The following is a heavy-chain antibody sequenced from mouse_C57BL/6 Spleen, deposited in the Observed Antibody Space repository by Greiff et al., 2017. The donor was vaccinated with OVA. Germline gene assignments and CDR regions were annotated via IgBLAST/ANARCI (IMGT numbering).Heavy chain of an antibody. CDR2: IHPSDSDT. CDR3: AIPDSSGYDYFDY. D-gene: IGHD3-2*02. J-gene: IGHJ2*01. V-gene: IGHV1-74*01. Sequence: QVQLKQPGAELVKPGASVKVSCKASGYTFTSYWMHWVKQRPGQGLEWIGRIHPSDSDTNYNQKFKGKATLTVDKSSSTAYMQLSSLTSEDSAVYYCAIPDSSGYDYFDYWGQGTTLTVSS. CDR1: GYTFTSYW.